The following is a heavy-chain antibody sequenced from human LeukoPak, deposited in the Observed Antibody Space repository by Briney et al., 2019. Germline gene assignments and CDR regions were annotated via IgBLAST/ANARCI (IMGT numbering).Heavy chain of an antibody. Sequence: ASVKVSCKASGGTFSSYAISWVRQAPGQGLEWMGGITPIFGTANYAQKFQGRVTITADESTSTAYMELSSLRSEDTAVYYCAREIVGATTSASFDPWGQGTLVTVSS. CDR2: ITPIFGTA. CDR3: AREIVGATTSASFDP. J-gene: IGHJ5*02. CDR1: GGTFSSYA. D-gene: IGHD1-26*01. V-gene: IGHV1-69*13.